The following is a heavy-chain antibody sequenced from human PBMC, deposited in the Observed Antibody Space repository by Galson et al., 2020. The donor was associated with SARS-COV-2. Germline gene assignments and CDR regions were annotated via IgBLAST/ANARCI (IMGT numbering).Heavy chain of an antibody. CDR3: ARGPRFGELLSPFDS. CDR2: ISNDGSNR. V-gene: IGHV3-30-3*01. D-gene: IGHD3-10*01. Sequence: TGGSLSLSCAASGFTFSSYAMHWVRQAPGTGLERVAVISNDGSNRYYADSVKGRFTISRDNSKNTLFLQMNSLRVEDTAVYYCARGPRFGELLSPFDSWGQGTLVTVSS. J-gene: IGHJ4*02. CDR1: GFTFSSYA.